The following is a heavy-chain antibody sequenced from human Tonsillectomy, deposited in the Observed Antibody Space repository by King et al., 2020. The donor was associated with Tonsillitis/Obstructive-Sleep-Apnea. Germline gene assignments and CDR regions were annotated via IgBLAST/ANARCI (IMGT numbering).Heavy chain of an antibody. CDR3: AKDQNYCASGIADYYGMDV. D-gene: IGHD3-10*01. J-gene: IGHJ6*02. V-gene: IGHV3-43*01. CDR2: ISWDGGST. Sequence: VQLVESGGVVVQPGGSLRLSCAASGFIFDDYTMHWVRQAPGKGLEWVSLISWDGGSTYYADSVKGRFTISRDNSKNSLYLQMNSLRTEDTALYYCAKDQNYCASGIADYYGMDVWGQGTTVTVSS. CDR1: GFIFDDYT.